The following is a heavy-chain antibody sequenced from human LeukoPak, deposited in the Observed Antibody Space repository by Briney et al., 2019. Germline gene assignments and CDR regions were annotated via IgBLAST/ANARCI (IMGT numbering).Heavy chain of an antibody. CDR1: GFTFSSYG. Sequence: GGSLRLSCAASGFTFSSYGMHWVRQAPGKGLEWVAFIRYDGSNKYYADSVKGRFTISRDNSKNTLYLQMNSLRAEDTAVYYCAKDVYGGYDSGGYYDYWGQGTLVTVSS. CDR2: IRYDGSNK. D-gene: IGHD3-22*01. V-gene: IGHV3-30*02. CDR3: AKDVYGGYDSGGYYDY. J-gene: IGHJ4*02.